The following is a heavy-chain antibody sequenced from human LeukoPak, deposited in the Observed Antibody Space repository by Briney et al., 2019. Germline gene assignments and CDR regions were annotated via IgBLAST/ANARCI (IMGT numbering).Heavy chain of an antibody. Sequence: GGSLRLSCAASGFTFSGSDMHWVRQASGKGLEWVGRIRSKANSYATAYAASVKGRFTISRDDSKNTAYLQMNSLKTEDTAVYYCTRLIGSSGRDSYYWGQGTLVTVSS. CDR1: GFTFSGSD. CDR2: IRSKANSYAT. CDR3: TRLIGSSGRDSYY. J-gene: IGHJ4*02. V-gene: IGHV3-73*01. D-gene: IGHD6-6*01.